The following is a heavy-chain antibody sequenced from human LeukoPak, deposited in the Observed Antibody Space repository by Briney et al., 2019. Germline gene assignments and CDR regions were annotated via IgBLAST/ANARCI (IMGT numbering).Heavy chain of an antibody. CDR1: GYTFTDYY. V-gene: IGHV1-2*02. CDR3: ARGSGSYPDYFDY. D-gene: IGHD1-26*01. Sequence: ASVKVSCKASGYTFTDYYIHWVRQAPGQGLEWMGWINPNSGGINYVQKFQGRVTMTRDTSISTAYMELSRLRSDDTAVYYCARGSGSYPDYFDYWGQGTLVTVSS. J-gene: IGHJ4*02. CDR2: INPNSGGI.